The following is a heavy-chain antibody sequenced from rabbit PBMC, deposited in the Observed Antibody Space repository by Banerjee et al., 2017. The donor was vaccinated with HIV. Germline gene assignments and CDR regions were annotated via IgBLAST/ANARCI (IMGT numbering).Heavy chain of an antibody. CDR2: IYAGSNDYT. CDR1: GFSFSSSYY. V-gene: IGHV1S40*01. J-gene: IGHJ3*01. Sequence: QSLEESGGDLVKPGASLTLTCTASGFSFSSSYYMCWVRQAPGKGLEWIACIYAGSNDYTDYASWAKGRFTISKTSSTTVTLQMTSLTAADTATYFCARNDAGVLYYSNGLDLWGQGTLSPS. CDR3: ARNDAGVLYYSNGLDL. D-gene: IGHD7-1*01.